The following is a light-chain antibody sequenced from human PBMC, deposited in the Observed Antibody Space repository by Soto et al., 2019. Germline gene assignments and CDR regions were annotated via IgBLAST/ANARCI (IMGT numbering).Light chain of an antibody. Sequence: DIQMTQSPSTLSASVGDRVTITCRASQSISSWLAWYQQKPGKAPKLLIYKASSLESGVPSRFSGSGSGTEFTLTISSLQPDDFPTYYCQHHTTFGQGTKVETK. V-gene: IGKV1-5*03. CDR3: QHHTT. CDR1: QSISSW. CDR2: KAS. J-gene: IGKJ1*01.